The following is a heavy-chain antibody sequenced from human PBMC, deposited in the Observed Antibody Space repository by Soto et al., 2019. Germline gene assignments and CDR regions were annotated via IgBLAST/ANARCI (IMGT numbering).Heavy chain of an antibody. Sequence: QVQLVQSGAEVKKPGSSVKVSCKASGGTFSSYAISWVRQAPGQGLEWRGGIIPIFGTANYAQKFQGRVTITADESTSTAYMEMRSLRSEDTAVYYCARAPAPDDFVWGSYRYQFDYWGQGTRVTVSS. J-gene: IGHJ4*02. CDR1: GGTFSSYA. V-gene: IGHV1-69*01. CDR3: ARAPAPDDFVWGSYRYQFDY. D-gene: IGHD3-16*02. CDR2: IIPIFGTA.